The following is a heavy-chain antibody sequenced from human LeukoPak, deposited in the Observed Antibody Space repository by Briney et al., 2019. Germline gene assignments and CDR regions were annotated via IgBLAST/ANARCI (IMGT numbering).Heavy chain of an antibody. CDR2: IRTKANSYAT. CDR3: ARDGYSSTFDP. Sequence: GGSLRLSCAASGFTFSGSSIHWVRQASGKGLEWVGLIRTKANSYATAYAASVTGRFTISRDDSKDTSYLQMNSLRAEDTAVYYCARDGYSSTFDPWGQGTLVTVSS. V-gene: IGHV3-73*01. CDR1: GFTFSGSS. J-gene: IGHJ5*02. D-gene: IGHD6-19*01.